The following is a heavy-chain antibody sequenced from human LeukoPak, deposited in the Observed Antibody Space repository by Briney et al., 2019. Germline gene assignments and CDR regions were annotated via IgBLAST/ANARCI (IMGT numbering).Heavy chain of an antibody. J-gene: IGHJ4*02. CDR2: MNNGPGAT. Sequence: GGSLRLSCAASGFSFSTSPMSWVRQPPGKGLEWVSAMNNGPGATFYRDSVRGRFTISRDDSKSTLYLQMNSLRAEDTAVYYCARVRYLIAVAGTDYWGQGTLVTVSS. D-gene: IGHD6-19*01. V-gene: IGHV3-23*01. CDR1: GFSFSTSP. CDR3: ARVRYLIAVAGTDY.